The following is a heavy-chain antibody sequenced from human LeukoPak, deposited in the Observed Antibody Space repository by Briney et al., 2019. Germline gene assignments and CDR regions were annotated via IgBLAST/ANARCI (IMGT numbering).Heavy chain of an antibody. D-gene: IGHD3-3*01. Sequence: SGGSLRLSCAASGFTFKNYWMTWVRQAPGKGLEWVANIKPDGSDKYYVDSVKGRFTISRDNAKNSLYLQMNSLRAEDTAVYYCASPEWLPDSFDIWGQGTMVTVSS. CDR2: IKPDGSDK. CDR1: GFTFKNYW. J-gene: IGHJ3*02. V-gene: IGHV3-7*01. CDR3: ASPEWLPDSFDI.